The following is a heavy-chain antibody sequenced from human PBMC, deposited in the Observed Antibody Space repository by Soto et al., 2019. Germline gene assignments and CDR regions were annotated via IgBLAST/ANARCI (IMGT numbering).Heavy chain of an antibody. CDR1: GFTFSSYA. J-gene: IGHJ4*02. CDR3: AKDRNIMIIVVTLMGVFDY. Sequence: PGGSLRLSCAASGFTFSSYAMSWVLQAPWKRLEWVSGITGSGGNTYYADSVKGRFTISRDNSKNTLYLQMNSLRAEDTAVYYCAKDRNIMIIVVTLMGVFDYWGQGTLVTVSS. D-gene: IGHD3-22*01. CDR2: ITGSGGNT. V-gene: IGHV3-23*01.